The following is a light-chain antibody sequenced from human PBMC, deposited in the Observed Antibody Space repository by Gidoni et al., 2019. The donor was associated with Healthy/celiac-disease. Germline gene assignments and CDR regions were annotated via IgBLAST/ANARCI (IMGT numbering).Light chain of an antibody. CDR1: QSVLYSSNNKNY. CDR3: QQYYSTPLT. J-gene: IGKJ4*01. V-gene: IGKV4-1*01. CDR2: WAS. Sequence: DIVMTQSPDSLAVSLGERATINCKSSQSVLYSSNNKNYLAWYQQKPGQLPKLLIYWASTRESGVPDRFNGSGSGTDFTLTISSLQAEDVAVYYCQQYYSTPLTFGGGTKVEIK.